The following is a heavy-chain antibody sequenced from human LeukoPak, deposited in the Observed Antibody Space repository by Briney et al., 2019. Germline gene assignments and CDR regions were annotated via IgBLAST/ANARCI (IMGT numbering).Heavy chain of an antibody. CDR1: GFTFSSYA. D-gene: IGHD2-2*01. V-gene: IGHV3-23*01. J-gene: IGHJ4*02. CDR3: AKDTYCSSSGCYRGYFDY. Sequence: SGGSLRLSCAASGFTFSSYAMSWVRQAPGKGLEWVSDISGSGGGTYYADSVKGRFTISRDNSQNTLYLQMNSLRTEDTAVYYCAKDTYCSSSGCYRGYFDYWGQGTLVTVSS. CDR2: ISGSGGGT.